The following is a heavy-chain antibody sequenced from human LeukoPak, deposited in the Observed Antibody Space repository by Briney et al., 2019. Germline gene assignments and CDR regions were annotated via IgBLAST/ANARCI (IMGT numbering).Heavy chain of an antibody. J-gene: IGHJ4*02. CDR2: IYSGGST. V-gene: IGHV3-53*01. CDR1: GFTVSSNY. CDR3: AGRITIFGVVLYY. Sequence: PGGSLRLSCAASGFTVSSNYMSWVRQAPGKGLEWVSVIYSGGSTYYADSVKGRSTISRDNSKNTLYLQMNSLRAEDTAVYYCAGRITIFGVVLYYWGQGTLVTVSS. D-gene: IGHD3-3*01.